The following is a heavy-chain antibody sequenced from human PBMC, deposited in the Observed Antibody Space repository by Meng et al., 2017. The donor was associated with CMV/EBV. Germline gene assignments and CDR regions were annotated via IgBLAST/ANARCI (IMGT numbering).Heavy chain of an antibody. Sequence: GGSLRLSCAASGFTFSGSAMHWVRQAPGKGLEWVSSISSSSSYIYYADSVKGRFTISRDNAKNSLYLQMNSLRAEDTAVYYCATVRGMDVWGQGTTVTVSS. CDR1: GFTFSGSA. CDR2: ISSSSSYI. J-gene: IGHJ6*02. D-gene: IGHD4-17*01. V-gene: IGHV3-21*01. CDR3: ATVRGMDV.